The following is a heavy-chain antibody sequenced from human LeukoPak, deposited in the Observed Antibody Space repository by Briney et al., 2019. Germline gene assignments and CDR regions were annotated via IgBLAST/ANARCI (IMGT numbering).Heavy chain of an antibody. CDR3: ARGSGKKEAARRAAFDI. J-gene: IGHJ3*02. CDR2: INHSGST. CDR1: GGSFSGYY. V-gene: IGHV4-34*01. D-gene: IGHD6-6*01. Sequence: PSETLSLTCAVYGGSFSGYYWSWIRQPPGKGLEWIGEINHSGSTNYNPSLKSRVTISVDTSKNQFSLKLGSVTAADTAVYYCARGSGKKEAARRAAFDIWGQGTMVTVSS.